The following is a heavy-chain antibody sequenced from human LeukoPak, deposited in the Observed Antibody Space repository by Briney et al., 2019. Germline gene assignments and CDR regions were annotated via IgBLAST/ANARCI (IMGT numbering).Heavy chain of an antibody. D-gene: IGHD1-7*01. Sequence: SETLSLTCAVYGGSFSGYYWSWIRQPPGKGLEWIGEINHSGSTNYNPSLKSRVTISVDTSKNQFSLKLSSVTAADTAVYYCARCLNYPAYYYYYGMDVWGQGTTVTVSS. CDR3: ARCLNYPAYYYYYGMDV. CDR1: GGSFSGYY. V-gene: IGHV4-34*01. J-gene: IGHJ6*02. CDR2: INHSGST.